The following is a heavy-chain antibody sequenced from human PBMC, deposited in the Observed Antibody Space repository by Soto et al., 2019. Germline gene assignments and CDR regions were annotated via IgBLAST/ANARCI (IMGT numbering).Heavy chain of an antibody. D-gene: IGHD2-21*01. CDR1: GGSISRDDYY. CDR3: ARDPYPWHTWLDP. V-gene: IGHV4-30-4*01. J-gene: IGHJ5*02. Sequence: QVQLQESGPGLVTPSQTLSLTCTGSGGSISRDDYYWNWIRKSPGKGLAWIGYIHYSGKTNYNPSLKSRVTISLDTSSNQFSLRLASVTPADTAVYFLARDPYPWHTWLDPWGQGALVTVSS. CDR2: IHYSGKT.